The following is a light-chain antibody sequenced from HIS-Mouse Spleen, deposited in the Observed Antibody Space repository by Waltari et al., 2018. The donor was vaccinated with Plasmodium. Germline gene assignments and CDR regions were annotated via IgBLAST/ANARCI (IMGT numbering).Light chain of an antibody. J-gene: IGKJ3*01. Sequence: EIVMTQSPATLSVSPGERATLSCRARQSVRSNLAWYHQKPGQAPRLLIYGASTRATGIPARFSGSGSGTEFTLTISSLQSEDFAVYYCQQYNNWSFTFGPGTKVAIK. CDR3: QQYNNWSFT. CDR1: QSVRSN. V-gene: IGKV3-15*01. CDR2: GAS.